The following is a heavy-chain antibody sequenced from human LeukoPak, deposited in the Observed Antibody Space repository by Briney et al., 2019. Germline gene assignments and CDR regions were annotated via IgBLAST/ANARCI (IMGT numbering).Heavy chain of an antibody. Sequence: GGSLRLFCAASGFTFNTYAMNWVRQAPGKGLEWVSVIIGNGGGINYADSVRGRFFISRDNAANTLYLQMNSLRVEDTAVYYCAKDRIADGRYSIDFRGQGTLVSVSS. CDR1: GFTFNTYA. V-gene: IGHV3-23*01. CDR3: AKDRIADGRYSIDF. D-gene: IGHD2-21*01. J-gene: IGHJ4*02. CDR2: IIGNGGGI.